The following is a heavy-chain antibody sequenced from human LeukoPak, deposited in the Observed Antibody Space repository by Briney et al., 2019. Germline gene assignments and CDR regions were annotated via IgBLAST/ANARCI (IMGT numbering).Heavy chain of an antibody. V-gene: IGHV3-30-3*01. Sequence: GGSLRLSCAAPGFTFSSYAMHWVRQAPGKGLEWVAVISYDGSNKYYADSVKGRFTISRDNSKNTLYLQMNSLRAEDTAVYYCARDLGDGYPGSSYYYGMDVWGQGTTVTVSS. J-gene: IGHJ6*02. CDR3: ARDLGDGYPGSSYYYGMDV. CDR1: GFTFSSYA. CDR2: ISYDGSNK. D-gene: IGHD5-24*01.